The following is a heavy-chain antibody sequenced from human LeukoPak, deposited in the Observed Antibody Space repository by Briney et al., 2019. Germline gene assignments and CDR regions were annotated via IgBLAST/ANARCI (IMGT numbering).Heavy chain of an antibody. J-gene: IGHJ4*02. CDR1: GFIFSNYG. Sequence: GGSLRLSCAASGFIFSNYGMHWVRQAPGKGPEWVAVISHDGRTEFYADSVKGRFTISRDNSKNTLDLQMFSLRAEDTAVYYCAEITMIRGFDYWGQGTLVTVSS. V-gene: IGHV3-30*03. D-gene: IGHD3-10*01. CDR2: ISHDGRTE. CDR3: AEITMIRGFDY.